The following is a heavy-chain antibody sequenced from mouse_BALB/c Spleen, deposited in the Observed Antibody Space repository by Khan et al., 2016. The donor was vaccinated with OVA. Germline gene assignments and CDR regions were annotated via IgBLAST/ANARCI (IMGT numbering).Heavy chain of an antibody. CDR2: ITSGGSYT. V-gene: IGHV5-6-4*01. CDR1: GFTFSSYS. CDR3: TRDRNYYGSSFYFDY. D-gene: IGHD1-1*01. J-gene: IGHJ2*01. Sequence: EVELVESGGGLVKPGGSLRLSCEASGFTFSSYSMSWVRQTPEKRLEWVATITSGGSYTYYPDRVQGRFTISRDNAKYTLYLQMSSLKSEDTAIYYCTRDRNYYGSSFYFDYWGQGTTLTVSS.